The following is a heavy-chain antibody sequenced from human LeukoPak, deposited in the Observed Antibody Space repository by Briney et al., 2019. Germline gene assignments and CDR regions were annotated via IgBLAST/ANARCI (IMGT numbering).Heavy chain of an antibody. D-gene: IGHD3-22*01. CDR1: GGSISTYY. CDR3: ARGADDTTGYYPFDY. V-gene: IGHV4-59*08. J-gene: IGHJ4*02. Sequence: SETLSLTCTVSGGSISTYYWNWIRQPPGKGLEWIGYIYYTGNTYYNPSPKSRVSISSNTSKNHFSLNLSSVTAADTAVYYCARGADDTTGYYPFDYWGQGTLVTVSS. CDR2: IYYTGNT.